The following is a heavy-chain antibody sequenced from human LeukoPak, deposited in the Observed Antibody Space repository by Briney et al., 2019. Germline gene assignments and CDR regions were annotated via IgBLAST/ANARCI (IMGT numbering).Heavy chain of an antibody. CDR1: GFTFSSYW. CDR2: ISSSSSYI. D-gene: IGHD6-19*01. CDR3: ARVGYSSGWYGWFDP. Sequence: GGSLRLSCEVSGFTFSSYWMYWVRQAPGKGLEWVSSISSSSSYIYYADSVKGRFTISRDNAKNSLFLQMNSLRAEDTAVYYCARVGYSSGWYGWFDPWGQGTLVTVSS. V-gene: IGHV3-21*01. J-gene: IGHJ5*02.